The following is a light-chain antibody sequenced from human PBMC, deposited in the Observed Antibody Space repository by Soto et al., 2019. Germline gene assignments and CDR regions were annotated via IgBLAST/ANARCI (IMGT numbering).Light chain of an antibody. Sequence: QSVLTQPPSASGTPGQRVTISCSGNSSNIGSNTANWYQQLPGTAPKLLIYSNNQRPSGVPDRFSGSKSGTSASLAISGLQSEDEADYYCAAWDDSLNGHVFGTGTKVTVL. CDR2: SNN. CDR1: SSNIGSNT. V-gene: IGLV1-44*01. J-gene: IGLJ1*01. CDR3: AAWDDSLNGHV.